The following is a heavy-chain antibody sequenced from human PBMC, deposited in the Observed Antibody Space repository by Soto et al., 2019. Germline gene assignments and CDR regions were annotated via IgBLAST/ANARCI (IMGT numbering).Heavy chain of an antibody. V-gene: IGHV1-2*02. J-gene: IGHJ5*02. CDR3: AVALAGTGWFDH. Sequence: ASLKVSCKASGYTFTGYYMHWVRQAPGQGLEWMGWINPNSGGTNYAQKFQGRVTMTRDTSISTAYMELSRLRSDDTAVYYCAVALAGTGWFDHWGQGTLVTVSS. CDR2: INPNSGGT. CDR1: GYTFTGYY. D-gene: IGHD6-19*01.